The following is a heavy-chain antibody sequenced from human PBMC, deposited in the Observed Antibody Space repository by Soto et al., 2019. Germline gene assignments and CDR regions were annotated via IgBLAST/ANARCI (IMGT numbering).Heavy chain of an antibody. Sequence: SETLSLTCTVSGDSISGYYWSWIRRPPGKALDWIGYIYYTGSTNYNPSLKSRVIISVDPSKNQFSLHLSSVTAADTAVYYCERFRDGYRFDYWGRGTLVTVSS. CDR2: IYYTGST. CDR1: GDSISGYY. V-gene: IGHV4-59*01. D-gene: IGHD5-12*01. J-gene: IGHJ4*02. CDR3: ERFRDGYRFDY.